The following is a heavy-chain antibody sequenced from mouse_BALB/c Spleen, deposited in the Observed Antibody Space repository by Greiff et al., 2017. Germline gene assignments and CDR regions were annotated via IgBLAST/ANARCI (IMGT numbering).Heavy chain of an antibody. D-gene: IGHD2-3*01. CDR2: IWAGGST. J-gene: IGHJ1*01. CDR1: GFSLTSYG. V-gene: IGHV2-9*02. CDR3: ARKEDGYYGYFDV. Sequence: VMLVESGPGLVAPSQSLSITCTVSGFSLTSYGVHWVRQPPGKGLEWLGVIWAGGSTNYNSALMSRLSISKDNSKSQVFLKMNSLQTDDTAMYYCARKEDGYYGYFDVWGAGTTVTVSS.